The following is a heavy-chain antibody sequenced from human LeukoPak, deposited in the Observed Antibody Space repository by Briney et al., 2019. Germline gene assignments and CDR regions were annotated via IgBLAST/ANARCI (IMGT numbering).Heavy chain of an antibody. V-gene: IGHV4-61*02. Sequence: SQTLSLTCTVSGGSLSSGSYYWSWIRQPAGKGLEWIGRIYTSGSTNYNPSLKSRVTISVDTSKNQFSLKLSSVTAADTAVYYCARGPPYYDFWSGYQDGMDVWGQGTTVTVSS. CDR2: IYTSGST. D-gene: IGHD3-3*01. CDR1: GGSLSSGSYY. J-gene: IGHJ6*02. CDR3: ARGPPYYDFWSGYQDGMDV.